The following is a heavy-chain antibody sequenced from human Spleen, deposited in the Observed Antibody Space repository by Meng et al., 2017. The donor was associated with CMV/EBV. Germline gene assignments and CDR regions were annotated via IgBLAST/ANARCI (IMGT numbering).Heavy chain of an antibody. CDR1: GFTFHDYA. CDR2: ISWDSDTI. J-gene: IGHJ3*02. D-gene: IGHD3-22*01. V-gene: IGHV3-9*01. Sequence: SLKISCAASGFTFHDYAMHWVRQGPGKGLEWVSSISWDSDTIDYADSVKGRFTISRENAKNSLYLQMNSLRAGDTAVYYCARGRYYYDSSGYLEDAFDIWGQGTMVTVSS. CDR3: ARGRYYYDSSGYLEDAFDI.